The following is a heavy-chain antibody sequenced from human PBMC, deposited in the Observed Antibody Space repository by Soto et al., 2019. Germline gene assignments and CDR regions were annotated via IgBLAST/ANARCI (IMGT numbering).Heavy chain of an antibody. CDR3: TRDASRDSSARGWFDP. D-gene: IGHD6-13*01. Sequence: LRLSFAASGFTFRSFTMNWVRQAPGKGLEWVSTISSNSAYIYYTDALRGRFTISRDNAKNSLHLQMNSLRAEDTAVYYCTRDASRDSSARGWFDPWGPGTLVTVSS. CDR2: ISSNSAYI. CDR1: GFTFRSFT. J-gene: IGHJ5*02. V-gene: IGHV3-21*01.